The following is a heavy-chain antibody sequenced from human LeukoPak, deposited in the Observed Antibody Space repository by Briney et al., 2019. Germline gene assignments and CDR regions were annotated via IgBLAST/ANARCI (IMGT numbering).Heavy chain of an antibody. J-gene: IGHJ6*04. CDR2: ISYDGSNK. Sequence: GGSLRLSRAASGFTFRSYAMHGVRQAPGRGLEGVEVISYDGSNKYYADSVKGRFTISRDNYKNTLHLQMNSLSAEDTPVYYCANPFRGYCSGGSCNRPPFGMDVWGEGTTVTVSS. CDR3: ANPFRGYCSGGSCNRPPFGMDV. CDR1: GFTFRSYA. D-gene: IGHD2-15*01. V-gene: IGHV3-30-3*01.